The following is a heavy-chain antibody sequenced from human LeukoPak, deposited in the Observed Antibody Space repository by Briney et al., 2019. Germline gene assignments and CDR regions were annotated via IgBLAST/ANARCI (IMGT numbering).Heavy chain of an antibody. CDR3: ARATFALLIGYCSSTSCYNDAFDI. V-gene: IGHV1-18*01. J-gene: IGHJ3*02. CDR2: ISAYNGNT. Sequence: ASVKVSCKASGYTFTSYGISWVRQAPGQGLEWMGWISAYNGNTNYAQKLQGRVTMTTDTSTSTAYMELRSLRSDDTAVYYCARATFALLIGYCSSTSCYNDAFDIWGQGTMVTVSS. CDR1: GYTFTSYG. D-gene: IGHD2-2*02.